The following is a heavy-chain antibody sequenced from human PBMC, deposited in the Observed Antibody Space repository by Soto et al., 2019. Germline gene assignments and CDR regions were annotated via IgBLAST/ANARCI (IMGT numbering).Heavy chain of an antibody. J-gene: IGHJ4*02. Sequence: GPGPFPPSETLSLTCTVSGDSIRSGNHYWSWIRQPPGKGLDRIGYIYYSGSTYYSPALKSRVTISVDTSKYQFSLKLNSVTAADTAVYYCARDRGDYAFDYWGQGTLVSVSS. CDR1: GDSIRSGNHY. CDR3: ARDRGDYAFDY. V-gene: IGHV4-30-4*01. CDR2: IYYSGST. D-gene: IGHD2-21*02.